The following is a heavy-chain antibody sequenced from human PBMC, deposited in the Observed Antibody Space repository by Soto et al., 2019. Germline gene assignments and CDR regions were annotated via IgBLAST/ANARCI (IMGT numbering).Heavy chain of an antibody. CDR3: AVIAARPGAAFDI. CDR2: IYYSGST. CDR1: GGSISSYY. Sequence: SETLSLTCTASGGSISSYYWSWIRQPPGKGLEWIGYIYYSGSTNYNPSLKSRVTISVDTSKNQFSLKLSSVTAADTAVYYCAVIAARPGAAFDIWGQGTMVTV. V-gene: IGHV4-59*01. D-gene: IGHD6-6*01. J-gene: IGHJ3*02.